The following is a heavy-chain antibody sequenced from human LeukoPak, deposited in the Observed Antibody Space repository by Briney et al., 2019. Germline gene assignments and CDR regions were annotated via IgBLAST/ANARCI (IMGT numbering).Heavy chain of an antibody. V-gene: IGHV3-7*03. J-gene: IGHJ4*02. Sequence: GGSLRLSCAASEFTFSSYWMSWVRQAPGKGLEWVANIKQDGSEKYYVDSVKGRFTISRDNAKNSLYLQMNSLRAEDTAVYYCARTPTVNGYWGQGTLVTVSS. CDR2: IKQDGSEK. CDR3: ARTPTVNGY. CDR1: EFTFSSYW. D-gene: IGHD4-17*01.